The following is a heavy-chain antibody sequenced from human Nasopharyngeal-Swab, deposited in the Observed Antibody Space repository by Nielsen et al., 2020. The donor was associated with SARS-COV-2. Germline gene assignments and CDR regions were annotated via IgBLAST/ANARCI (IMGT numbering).Heavy chain of an antibody. Sequence: ASVKVSCKASGYTFSTNYIHWVRQAPGQGLEWMGIINPSGGSTTYAQRFQGRVTMTRDTSTSTVYMELSSLRSEDTAVYYCARDLGKVGDYYFGMDVWGQRTTVTVSS. V-gene: IGHV1-46*01. CDR3: ARDLGKVGDYYFGMDV. CDR1: GYTFSTNY. CDR2: INPSGGST. J-gene: IGHJ6*02. D-gene: IGHD4-23*01.